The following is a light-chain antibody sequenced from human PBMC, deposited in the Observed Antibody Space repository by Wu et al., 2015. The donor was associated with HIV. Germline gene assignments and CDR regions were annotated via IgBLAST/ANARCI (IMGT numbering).Light chain of an antibody. CDR1: ESVSSN. CDR3: QQYNNWPPLT. CDR2: SAS. Sequence: GERATLSCRATESVSSNLAWYQQKPGQRPRLLIYSASTRATGVPARFSGGGSGTEFTLTISSVQSEDFALYYCQQYNNWPPLTFGGGTKVEIK. V-gene: IGKV3-15*01. J-gene: IGKJ4*01.